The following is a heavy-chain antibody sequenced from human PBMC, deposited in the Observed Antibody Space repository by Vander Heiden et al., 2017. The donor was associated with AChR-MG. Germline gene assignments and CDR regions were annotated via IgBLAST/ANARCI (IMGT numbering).Heavy chain of an antibody. CDR3: ARAGYYDILTGGGPFDC. J-gene: IGHJ4*02. D-gene: IGHD3-9*01. V-gene: IGHV1-8*01. Sequence: QVQLVQSGAEVKKPGASVKVSCKASGYTFTSYAVNWVRQATGKGLEWLGWINPNSGKPGYAQKFQGRAIITRNTSISTAYMELSSLRSEDTAVYCCARAGYYDILTGGGPFDCWGQGTLVTVSS. CDR2: INPNSGKP. CDR1: GYTFTSYA.